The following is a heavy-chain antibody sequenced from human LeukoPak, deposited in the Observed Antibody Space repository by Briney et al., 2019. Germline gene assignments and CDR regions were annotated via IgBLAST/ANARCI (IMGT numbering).Heavy chain of an antibody. CDR1: GFTFSTYS. D-gene: IGHD6-19*01. CDR2: INKSSNAM. Sequence: GGSLRLSCAASGFTFSTYSMNWVRQAPGKGLEWVSYINKSSNAMYYADSVKGRFIISRDDAESSLYLQMNSLRDEDTAVYYCARDDQWAFDIWGQGTMVTVS. CDR3: ARDDQWAFDI. J-gene: IGHJ3*02. V-gene: IGHV3-48*02.